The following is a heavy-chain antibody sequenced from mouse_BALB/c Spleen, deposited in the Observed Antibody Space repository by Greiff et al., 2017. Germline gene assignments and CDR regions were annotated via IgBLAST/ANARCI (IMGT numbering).Heavy chain of an antibody. CDR3: ARNYYDYSAWFAY. CDR1: GYTFTSYV. Sequence: VQLKQSGPELVKPGASVKMSCKASGYTFTSYVMHWVKQKPGQGLEWIGYINPYNDGTKYNEKFKGKATLTSDKSSSTAYMELSSLTSEDSAVYYCARNYYDYSAWFAYWGQGTLVTVSA. CDR2: INPYNDGT. D-gene: IGHD2-4*01. V-gene: IGHV1-14*01. J-gene: IGHJ3*01.